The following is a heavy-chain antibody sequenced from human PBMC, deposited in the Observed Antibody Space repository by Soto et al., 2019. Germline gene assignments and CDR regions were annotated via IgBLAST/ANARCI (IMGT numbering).Heavy chain of an antibody. CDR2: ISWNSGSI. CDR1: GFTFDDYA. J-gene: IGHJ4*02. D-gene: IGHD4-17*01. CDR3: AKDIGGYYGDSPGGFDY. Sequence: EVQLVESGGGLVQPGRSLRLSCAASGFTFDDYAMHWVRQAPGKGLEWVSGISWNSGSIGYADSGKGRFTISRDNAKNSLYLQMNSLRAEDTALYYCAKDIGGYYGDSPGGFDYWGKGTLVTVSS. V-gene: IGHV3-9*01.